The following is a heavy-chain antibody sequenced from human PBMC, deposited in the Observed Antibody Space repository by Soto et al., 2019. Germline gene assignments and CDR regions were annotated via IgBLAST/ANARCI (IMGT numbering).Heavy chain of an antibody. J-gene: IGHJ5*02. CDR1: GGSINNGSYY. D-gene: IGHD3-22*01. V-gene: IGHV4-31*03. Sequence: PSETLSLTCTVSGGSINNGSYYWSWVRQHPGKGLEWIGYIHSSGSTNYNPSLMSRLTISADTSKNQLSLKVNSVTAADTAVYYCAREDRNYHDKSGYYHCGQGPLVTVSS. CDR2: IHSSGST. CDR3: AREDRNYHDKSGYYH.